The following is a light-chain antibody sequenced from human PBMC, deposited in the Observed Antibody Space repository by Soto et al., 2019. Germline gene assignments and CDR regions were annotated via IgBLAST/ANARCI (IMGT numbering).Light chain of an antibody. Sequence: EIVLTQSPGTVSLSPGERATLSCRASQSVSSSYLAWYQQKPGQAPRLLIYGASSRATGIPDRFSGSGSGTDFTLTISRLEPEDCAVYYCQQYGSSPRSFGGGTKVEIK. CDR2: GAS. CDR1: QSVSSSY. J-gene: IGKJ4*01. V-gene: IGKV3-20*01. CDR3: QQYGSSPRS.